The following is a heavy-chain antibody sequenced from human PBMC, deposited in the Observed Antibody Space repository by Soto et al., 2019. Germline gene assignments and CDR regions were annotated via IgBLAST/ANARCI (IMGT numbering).Heavy chain of an antibody. CDR2: INHSGST. J-gene: IGHJ6*02. CDR1: GGSFSGYY. CDR3: ARGRGYCSSTSCYTSYYYYYYGMDV. V-gene: IGHV4-34*01. Sequence: SETLSLTCAVYGGSFSGYYWSWIRQPPGKGLEWIGEINHSGSTNYNPSLKSRVTISVDTSKNQFSLKLSSVTAADTAVYYCARGRGYCSSTSCYTSYYYYYYGMDVWGQGTTVTVSS. D-gene: IGHD2-2*02.